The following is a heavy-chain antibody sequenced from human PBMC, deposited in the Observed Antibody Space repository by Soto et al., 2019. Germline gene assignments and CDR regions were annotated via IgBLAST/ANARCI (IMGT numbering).Heavy chain of an antibody. CDR2: ISWNGGSS. CDR3: EKNKGGEGGGGGDV. D-gene: IGHD3-16*01. V-gene: IGHV3-43*01. CDR1: GFSFGSYT. Sequence: EEQLVESGGAVVQPGGSLRLSCEASGFSFGSYTMHWVRQAPGKGLEWVSLISWNGGSSFYADSVKGRFTISRDNSKDSLYLKMKKRGPEDSAFFSFEKNKGGEGGGGGDVWGHGTTVTVSS. J-gene: IGHJ6*02.